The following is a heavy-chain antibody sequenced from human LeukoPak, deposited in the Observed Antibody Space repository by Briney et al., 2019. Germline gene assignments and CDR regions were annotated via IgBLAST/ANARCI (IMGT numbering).Heavy chain of an antibody. J-gene: IGHJ3*02. CDR1: GFTFSTYW. CDR2: IRQDGGEK. V-gene: IGHV3-7*03. Sequence: GGSLRLSCAASGFTFSTYWMTWVRQAPGKGLEWVANIRQDGGEKYYVDSVKGRFSISRDNAKKSLYLQMNSLRVEDTAVYYCAKDLGGTSGVGVFDIWGQGTMVTVSS. D-gene: IGHD2-8*01. CDR3: AKDLGGTSGVGVFDI.